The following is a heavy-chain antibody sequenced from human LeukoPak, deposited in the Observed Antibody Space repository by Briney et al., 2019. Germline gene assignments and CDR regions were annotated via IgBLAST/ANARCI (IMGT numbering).Heavy chain of an antibody. CDR3: ATRGDSAYYYDSSGYYPFDY. CDR1: GGVISSSSYY. V-gene: IGHV4-39*01. J-gene: IGHJ4*02. Sequence: SETLSLTCTVSGGVISSSSYYWGWIRQPPGKGLEWIGSIYYSGSTYYNPSLKSRVTISVDTSKNQFSLKLSSVTAADTAVYYCATRGDSAYYYDSSGYYPFDYWGQGTLVTVSS. D-gene: IGHD3-22*01. CDR2: IYYSGST.